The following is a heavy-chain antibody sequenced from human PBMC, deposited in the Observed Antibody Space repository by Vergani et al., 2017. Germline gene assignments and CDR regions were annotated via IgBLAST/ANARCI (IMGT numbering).Heavy chain of an antibody. Sequence: QVQLVESGGGVVQPGRSLRLSCAASGFTFSSYGMHWVRQAPGKGLEWVAVIWYDGSNKYYADSVKGRFTISRDNSKNTLYLQMNSLRADDTAVYYCARGGGYNRNVCIDYWGQGTLVTVSS. CDR2: IWYDGSNK. J-gene: IGHJ4*02. CDR1: GFTFSSYG. D-gene: IGHD5-24*01. V-gene: IGHV3-33*01. CDR3: ARGGGYNRNVCIDY.